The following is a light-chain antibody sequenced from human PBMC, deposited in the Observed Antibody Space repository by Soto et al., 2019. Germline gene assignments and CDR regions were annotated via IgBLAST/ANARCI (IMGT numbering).Light chain of an antibody. Sequence: QSALTQPASVSGSPGQSITISCTGTSSDVGGYNYVSCYQQHPGKAPKLMIYEVSNRPSGVSNRFSGTKSDNTDSLTISGLLAEAEADYYCSSYTSSSTRVFGGGTKLAVL. CDR3: SSYTSSSTRV. CDR2: EVS. J-gene: IGLJ3*02. V-gene: IGLV2-14*01. CDR1: SSDVGGYNY.